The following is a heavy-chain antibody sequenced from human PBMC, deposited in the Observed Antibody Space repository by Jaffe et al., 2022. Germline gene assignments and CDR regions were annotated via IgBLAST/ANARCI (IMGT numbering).Heavy chain of an antibody. D-gene: IGHD3-9*01. CDR3: AKCFHDILTGRYYYYYMDV. CDR2: ISGSGGST. Sequence: EVQLLESGGGLVQPGGSLRLSCAASGFTFSSYAMSWVRQAPGKGLEWVSAISGSGGSTYYADSVKGRFTISRDNSKNTLYLQMNSLRAEDTAVYYCAKCFHDILTGRYYYYYMDVWGKGTTVTVSS. CDR1: GFTFSSYA. V-gene: IGHV3-23*01. J-gene: IGHJ6*03.